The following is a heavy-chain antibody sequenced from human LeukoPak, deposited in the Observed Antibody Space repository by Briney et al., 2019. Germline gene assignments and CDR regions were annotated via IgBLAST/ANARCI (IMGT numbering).Heavy chain of an antibody. J-gene: IGHJ4*02. Sequence: GGSLRLSCAASGFTFSSYAMSWVRQAPGKGLEWVSVIYSGGSTYYADSVKGRFTISRDNSKNMIYLEMSSLKAEDTAVYYCAKERNLEIAVAGTIFDYWGQGTLVTVSS. CDR1: GFTFSSYA. CDR3: AKERNLEIAVAGTIFDY. D-gene: IGHD6-19*01. CDR2: IYSGGST. V-gene: IGHV3-66*01.